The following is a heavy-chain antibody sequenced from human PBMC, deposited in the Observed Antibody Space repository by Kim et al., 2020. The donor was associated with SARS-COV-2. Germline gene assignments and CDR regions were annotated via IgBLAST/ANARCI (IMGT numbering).Heavy chain of an antibody. CDR2: IYYSGST. D-gene: IGHD3-10*01. V-gene: IGHV4-59*13. J-gene: IGHJ6*02. CDR3: ARDKIFRGGSGSYRPYYYGRDV. Sequence: SETLSLTCTVSGGSISSYYWSWIRQPPGKGLEWIGYIYYSGSTNYNPSLKSRVTISVDTSKNQFSLKLSSVTAADTAVYYSARDKIFRGGSGSYRPYYYGRDVWGQGTTVTVSS. CDR1: GGSISSYY.